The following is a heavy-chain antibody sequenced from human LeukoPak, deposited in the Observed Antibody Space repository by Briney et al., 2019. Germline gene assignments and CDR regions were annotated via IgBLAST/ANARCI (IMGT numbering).Heavy chain of an antibody. V-gene: IGHV3-23*01. CDR1: GFTLSSSG. J-gene: IGHJ4*02. Sequence: PGGSLRLSCAASGFTLSSSGMAWVRQAPGKGPEWVSGINSGGPTYYTESVKGRFTISRDNSRNTLYLQMNSLRVEDTAVYFCAQVFTGTFYFAYWGQGTLVTVSS. D-gene: IGHD3-9*01. CDR3: AQVFTGTFYFAY. CDR2: INSGGPT.